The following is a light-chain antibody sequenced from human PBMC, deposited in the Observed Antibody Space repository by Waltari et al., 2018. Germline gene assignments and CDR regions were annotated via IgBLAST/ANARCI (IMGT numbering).Light chain of an antibody. J-gene: IGKJ2*03. Sequence: DIVVTQSPDSLAVSLGERASINCKSSQNLLYSNNRIYLSWYQFKPGQPPKLLISWASVREVGVPDRFSGSGSGTDFTLTINSLQAEDVAVYYCQQYYSSPYSFGQGTRLEIK. CDR3: QQYYSSPYS. CDR1: QNLLYSNNRIY. CDR2: WAS. V-gene: IGKV4-1*01.